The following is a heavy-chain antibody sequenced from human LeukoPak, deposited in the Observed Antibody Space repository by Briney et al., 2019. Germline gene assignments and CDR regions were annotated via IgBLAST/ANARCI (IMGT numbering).Heavy chain of an antibody. CDR2: IYYSGTT. V-gene: IGHV4-31*03. D-gene: IGHD3-22*01. CDR3: ARGGYDSSGSSVYYFDY. Sequence: PSQTLSLTCTVSGDSINSGGYYWTWIRQHPGKGLEWIGLIYYSGTTYCNPSLKSRVTISVDTSKNQFSLNLSSLTAADTAVYYCARGGYDSSGSSVYYFDYWGQGTLVTVSS. J-gene: IGHJ4*02. CDR1: GDSINSGGYY.